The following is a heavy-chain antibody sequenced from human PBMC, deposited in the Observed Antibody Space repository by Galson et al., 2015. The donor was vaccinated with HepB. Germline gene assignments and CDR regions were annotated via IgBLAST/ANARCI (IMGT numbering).Heavy chain of an antibody. D-gene: IGHD6-19*01. CDR1: GFTFSSYA. CDR3: AKAYSSGWYFWYFDL. V-gene: IGHV3-23*01. Sequence: SLRLSCAASGFTFSSYAMSWVRQAPGKGLEWASAISGSGGSTYYADSVKGRFTISRDNSKNTLYLQMNSLRAEDTAVYYCAKAYSSGWYFWYFDLWGRGTLVTVSS. CDR2: ISGSGGST. J-gene: IGHJ2*01.